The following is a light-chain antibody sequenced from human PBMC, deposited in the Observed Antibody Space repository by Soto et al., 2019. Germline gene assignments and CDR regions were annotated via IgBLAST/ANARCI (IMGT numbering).Light chain of an antibody. CDR2: DAS. Sequence: EIVLTQSPGTLSLSPGYRATLSRRASQYIGSAVAWYHQRSGQAPRLLIFDASIRVPTTPARFSGSVSGTEGTITISSLESEDGAVYFCQQYGDRPRTFGQGTKVDIK. J-gene: IGKJ1*01. CDR3: QQYGDRPRT. CDR1: QYIGSA. V-gene: IGKV3-15*01.